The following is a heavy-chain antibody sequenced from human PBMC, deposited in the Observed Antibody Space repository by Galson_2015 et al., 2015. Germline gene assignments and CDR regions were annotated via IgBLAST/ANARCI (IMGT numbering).Heavy chain of an antibody. J-gene: IGHJ2*01. CDR2: IWYDGNNK. D-gene: IGHD6-19*01. V-gene: IGHV3-33*01. Sequence: SLRLSCAASGFSFSTYGMHWVHQAPGKGLEWVAVIWYDGNNKYYADSVKGRFTISRDNSKNTLYLQMNSLRAEDTAVYYCARPLYSSGWDWYFDLWGRGTLVTVSS. CDR1: GFSFSTYG. CDR3: ARPLYSSGWDWYFDL.